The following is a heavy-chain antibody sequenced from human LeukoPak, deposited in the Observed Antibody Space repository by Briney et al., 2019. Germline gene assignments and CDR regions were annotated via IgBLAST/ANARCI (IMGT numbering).Heavy chain of an antibody. J-gene: IGHJ5*02. Sequence: KPSETLSLTCAVYGGSFSGYYWSWIRQPPGKGLEWIGEINHSGSTNYNPSLKSRVTISVDTSKNQFSLKLSSVTAADTAVYYCAGPLNRWGQGTLVTVSS. V-gene: IGHV4-34*01. CDR3: AGPLNR. D-gene: IGHD3-16*01. CDR1: GGSFSGYY. CDR2: INHSGST.